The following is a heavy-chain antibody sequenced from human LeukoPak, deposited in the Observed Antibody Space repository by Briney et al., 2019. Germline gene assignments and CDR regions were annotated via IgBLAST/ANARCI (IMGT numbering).Heavy chain of an antibody. CDR3: VSMVRGIGY. V-gene: IGHV3-23*01. Sequence: GGSLRLSCAASGFTFDGYGMSWVRQAPGKGLEWVSAISGSGGSTYYADSVKGRFTVSRDNSKNTLYLQMNSLRPEDTAMYYCVSMVRGIGYWGQGTLVTVSS. J-gene: IGHJ4*02. CDR1: GFTFDGYG. D-gene: IGHD3-10*01. CDR2: ISGSGGST.